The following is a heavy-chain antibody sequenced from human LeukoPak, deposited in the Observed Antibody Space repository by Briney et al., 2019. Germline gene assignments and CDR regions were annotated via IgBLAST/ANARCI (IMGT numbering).Heavy chain of an antibody. J-gene: IGHJ5*02. CDR3: ARRGRSGYCSSTSCYNWFDP. CDR1: GGSITSGSYY. V-gene: IGHV4-39*01. CDR2: IYQRGTT. D-gene: IGHD2-2*01. Sequence: SETLSLTCTISGGSITSGSYYWAWVRQSPGTGLEWIGSIYQRGTTYYNPSLQSRVTISVDTSKNQFSLKLSSVTAADTAVYYCARRGRSGYCSSTSCYNWFDPWGQGTLVTVSS.